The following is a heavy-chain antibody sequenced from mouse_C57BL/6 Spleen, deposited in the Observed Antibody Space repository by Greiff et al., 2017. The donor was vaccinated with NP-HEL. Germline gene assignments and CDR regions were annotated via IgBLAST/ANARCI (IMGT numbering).Heavy chain of an antibody. CDR1: GYTFTSYW. CDR3: AREDLLLRYFDY. Sequence: QVQLQQPGAELVRPGSSVKLSCKASGYTFTSYWMHWVKQRPIQGLEWIGNIDPSDSETHYNQKFKDKATLTVDKSSSTAYMQLSSLTSEDSAVYYCAREDLLLRYFDYWGQGTTLTVSS. D-gene: IGHD1-1*01. CDR2: IDPSDSET. J-gene: IGHJ2*01. V-gene: IGHV1-52*01.